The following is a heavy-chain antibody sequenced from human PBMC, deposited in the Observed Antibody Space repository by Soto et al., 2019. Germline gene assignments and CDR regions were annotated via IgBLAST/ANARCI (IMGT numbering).Heavy chain of an antibody. Sequence: EVQVLESGGGLVQWGGSLRLSCAASGFSFSRYAMSWVRQAPGKGLEWVSTISSGGSATYYADSVKGRFTISRDNSKNTLYLQMNSLRAEDTAVYYCANQSWFGELFDSWGQGTLVTVSS. CDR3: ANQSWFGELFDS. CDR2: ISSGGSAT. D-gene: IGHD3-10*01. CDR1: GFSFSRYA. J-gene: IGHJ4*02. V-gene: IGHV3-23*01.